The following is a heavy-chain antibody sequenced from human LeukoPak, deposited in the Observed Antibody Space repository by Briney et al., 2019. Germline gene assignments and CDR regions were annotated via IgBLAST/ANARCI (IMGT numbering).Heavy chain of an antibody. J-gene: IGHJ6*04. V-gene: IGHV3-21*01. CDR3: AELGITMIGGV. CDR1: GFTFRRYG. Sequence: GGTLRLSCAASGFTFRRYGMSWVRQAPGKGLEWVSSISSSSSYIYYADSVKGRFTISRDNAKNSLYLQMNSLRAEDTAVYYCAELGITMIGGVWGKGTTVTISS. D-gene: IGHD3-10*02. CDR2: ISSSSSYI.